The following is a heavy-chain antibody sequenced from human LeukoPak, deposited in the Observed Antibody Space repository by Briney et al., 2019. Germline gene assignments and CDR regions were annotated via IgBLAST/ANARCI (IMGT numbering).Heavy chain of an antibody. CDR1: GFTFSSYS. CDR3: ASSYDFWSGYHLTYYYYGMDV. Sequence: PGGSLRLSCAASGFTFSSYSMNWVRQAPGKGLEWVSSISSSSSYIYYADSVKGRFTISRDNAKNSLYLQMNSLRAGDTAVYYCASSYDFWSGYHLTYYYYGMDVWGQGTTVTVSS. J-gene: IGHJ6*02. D-gene: IGHD3-3*01. V-gene: IGHV3-21*01. CDR2: ISSSSSYI.